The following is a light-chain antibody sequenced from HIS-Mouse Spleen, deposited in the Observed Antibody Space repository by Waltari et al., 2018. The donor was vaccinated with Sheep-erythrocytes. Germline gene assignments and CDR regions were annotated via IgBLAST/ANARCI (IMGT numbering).Light chain of an antibody. CDR3: QVWDSSSDHVV. CDR1: NIGSKS. J-gene: IGLJ2*01. V-gene: IGLV3-21*02. CDR2: DYS. Sequence: SYVLTQPPSVSVAPGQTARITCGGNNIGSKSVHWYQQKPGQAPVLVVYDYSDRPSGTPGGFSGANSGNTATLTISRVEAGDEADYYCQVWDSSSDHVVFGGGTKLTVL.